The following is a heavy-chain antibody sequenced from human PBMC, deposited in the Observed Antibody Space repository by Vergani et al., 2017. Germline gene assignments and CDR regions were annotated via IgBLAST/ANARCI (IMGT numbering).Heavy chain of an antibody. CDR2: VSADGDST. J-gene: IGHJ4*02. CDR3: AKKWLTNEEVEY. V-gene: IGHV3-23*01. CDR1: GFTFSNFG. D-gene: IGHD6-19*01. Sequence: EVKLLESGGGLVQSGGSLRLFCAGSGFTFSNFGMTWVRQAPGKGLEWVSTVSADGDSTYYAESVKGRFTISRDNPKNTVHLQMNSLRAEDTAVYYCAKKWLTNEEVEYWGQGILVTVSS.